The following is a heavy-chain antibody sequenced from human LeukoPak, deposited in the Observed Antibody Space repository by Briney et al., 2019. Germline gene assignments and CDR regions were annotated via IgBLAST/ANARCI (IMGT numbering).Heavy chain of an antibody. V-gene: IGHV3-30*03. CDR3: TRVSYGDYSM. D-gene: IGHD4-17*01. CDR1: GFTVSSNY. Sequence: GGSLRLSCAASGFTVSSNYMSCVRQGPGKGREWVAVISYEGSNKFYADSVKGRFTISRDDSKNTAYLQMNSLKTEDTAVYYCTRVSYGDYSMGGQGTLVTVSS. J-gene: IGHJ4*02. CDR2: ISYEGSNK.